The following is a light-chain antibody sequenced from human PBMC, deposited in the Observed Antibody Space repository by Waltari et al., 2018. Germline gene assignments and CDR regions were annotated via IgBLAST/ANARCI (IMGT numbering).Light chain of an antibody. J-gene: IGLJ2*01. CDR1: SSDVGGYNS. V-gene: IGLV2-14*03. Sequence: QSALTQPASVSGSPGQSITISCTGSSSDVGGYNSVSWYQQYPGKAPKRMIYDVSNRPSGVSNRFSGSKSGNTAYLTISGLQAEDEADYYCSSYTTSSTLGFGGGTKLTVL. CDR2: DVS. CDR3: SSYTTSSTLG.